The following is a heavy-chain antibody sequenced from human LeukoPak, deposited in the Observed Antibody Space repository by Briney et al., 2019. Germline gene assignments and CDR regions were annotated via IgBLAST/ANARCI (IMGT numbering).Heavy chain of an antibody. V-gene: IGHV1-46*01. CDR1: GYTFTSYY. Sequence: ASVKVSCKASGYTFTSYYMHWVRQAPGQGLEWMGIINPSGGSTSYAQKFQGRVTITADKSTSTAYMELSSLRSEDTAVYYCATIMVYALDYYDSSGYGPFDYWGQGTLVTVSS. D-gene: IGHD3-22*01. CDR2: INPSGGST. CDR3: ATIMVYALDYYDSSGYGPFDY. J-gene: IGHJ4*02.